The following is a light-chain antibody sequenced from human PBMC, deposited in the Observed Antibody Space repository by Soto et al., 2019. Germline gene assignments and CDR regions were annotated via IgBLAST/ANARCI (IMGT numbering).Light chain of an antibody. CDR1: QRVSSSY. V-gene: IGKV3D-20*01. CDR3: QPYGSSPYT. Sequence: EIVLTQSPATLSLSPGERATLSCGASQRVSSSYLAWYQQKPGLAPRLLIYDASSRATGIPDRFSGSGSGTDFTLTISRLEPEDFAVYYCQPYGSSPYTFGQGTKLEIK. CDR2: DAS. J-gene: IGKJ2*01.